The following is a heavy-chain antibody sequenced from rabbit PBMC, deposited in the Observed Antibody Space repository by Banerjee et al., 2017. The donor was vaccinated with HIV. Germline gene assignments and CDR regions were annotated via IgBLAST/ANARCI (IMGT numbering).Heavy chain of an antibody. CDR3: ARHNNGMGL. CDR1: GFSLSSSYW. V-gene: IGHV1S45*01. CDR2: IYTGSSGGT. Sequence: EESGGDLVQPEGSLTLTCKASGFSLSSSYWICWVRQAPGKGLEWIGCIYTGSSGGTYYASWAKGRFTISKTSSTTVTLQMTSLTAADTATYFCARHNNGMGLRGQGTLVTVS. J-gene: IGHJ6*01.